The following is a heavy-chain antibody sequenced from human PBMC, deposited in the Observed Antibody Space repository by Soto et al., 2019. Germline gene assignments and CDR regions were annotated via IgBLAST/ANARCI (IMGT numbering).Heavy chain of an antibody. Sequence: SETLSLTCTVSGGSISSSSYYWGWIRQPPGKGLEWIGSIYYSGGTYYNPSLKSRVTISVDTSKNQFSLKLSSVTAADTAVYYCARQEGALYDARWFDPWGQGTLVTVSS. CDR2: IYYSGGT. D-gene: IGHD3-22*01. V-gene: IGHV4-39*01. J-gene: IGHJ5*02. CDR1: GGSISSSSYY. CDR3: ARQEGALYDARWFDP.